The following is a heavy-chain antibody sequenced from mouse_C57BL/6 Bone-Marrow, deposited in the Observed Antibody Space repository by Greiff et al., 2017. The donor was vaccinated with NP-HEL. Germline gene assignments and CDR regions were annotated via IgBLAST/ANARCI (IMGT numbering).Heavy chain of an antibody. J-gene: IGHJ4*01. CDR2: IYPGSGST. V-gene: IGHV1-55*01. Sequence: VQLQQPGAELVKPGASVKMSCKASGYTFTSYWITWVKQRPGQGLEWIGDIYPGSGSTNYNEKFKSKATLTVDPSSSTAYMQLSSLTSEDSAVDYCATYGNYVDYAMDYWGQGTSVTVSS. D-gene: IGHD2-10*02. CDR1: GYTFTSYW. CDR3: ATYGNYVDYAMDY.